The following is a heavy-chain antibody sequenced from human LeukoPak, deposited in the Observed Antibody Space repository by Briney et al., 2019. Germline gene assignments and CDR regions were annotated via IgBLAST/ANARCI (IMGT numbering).Heavy chain of an antibody. CDR1: GGSISSYY. D-gene: IGHD6-19*01. CDR3: AREVAVAGTDAFDI. CDR2: IYYSGST. V-gene: IGHV4-59*01. J-gene: IGHJ3*02. Sequence: SETLSLTCTVSGGSISSYYWSWIRQPPGKGLEWIGDIYYSGSTKYNPSLQSRVTISLDTSKNQFSLKLSSVTAADTAAYYCAREVAVAGTDAFDIWGQGTMVTVSS.